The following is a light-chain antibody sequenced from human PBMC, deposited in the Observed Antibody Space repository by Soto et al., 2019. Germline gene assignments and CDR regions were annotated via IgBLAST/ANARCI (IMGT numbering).Light chain of an antibody. CDR2: DVS. CDR1: SSDVGGYNY. V-gene: IGLV2-14*01. J-gene: IGLJ1*01. Sequence: QSALTQPASVSGSPGQSITISCTGTSSDVGGYNYVSWYQQHPGKAPKLMIYDVSNRPSGVSNRFSGSKSGNTASLTISGLQAEDEADYYCSPYTSSSTLLHVFGTGTKLTVL. CDR3: SPYTSSSTLLHV.